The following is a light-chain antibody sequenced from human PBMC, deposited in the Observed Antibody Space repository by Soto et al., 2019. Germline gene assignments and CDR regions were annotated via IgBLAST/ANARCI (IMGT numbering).Light chain of an antibody. CDR1: QSVSSAY. V-gene: IGKV3-20*01. CDR2: AAS. J-gene: IGKJ1*01. CDR3: QPYGSSSTWT. Sequence: EIVLTQSPGTLSLSPGERATLSCRASQSVSSAYLAWYQHKPGQPPTLLIYAASSRVTGIPDRFSGSGSGTDFTLTISRLGPEDFAVYYCQPYGSSSTWTFGQGTKVEIK.